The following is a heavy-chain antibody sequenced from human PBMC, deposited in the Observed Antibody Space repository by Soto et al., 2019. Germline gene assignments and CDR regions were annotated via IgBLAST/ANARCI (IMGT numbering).Heavy chain of an antibody. V-gene: IGHV4-34*02. CDR3: ARNGVGFGFDI. Sequence: QVQQQQWGARLLKPSETLSLTCAEYGRSMSGYNWSWLRRSPVRGLEWIGEIGPTGDINYGPSFMSRVTVSVDTSKYELSLRLTQVTAADTATYLCARNGVGFGFDIWGLGTMVSVSS. J-gene: IGHJ3*02. CDR1: GRSMSGYN. D-gene: IGHD3-10*01. CDR2: IGPTGDI.